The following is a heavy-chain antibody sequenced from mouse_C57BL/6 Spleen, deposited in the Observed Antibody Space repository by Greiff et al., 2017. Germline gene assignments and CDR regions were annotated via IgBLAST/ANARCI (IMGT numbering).Heavy chain of an antibody. CDR2: IDPSDSEP. CDR1: GYTFTSYW. D-gene: IGHD1-1*01. V-gene: IGHV1-52*01. CDR3: AREGGTTVVAHFDY. J-gene: IGHJ2*01. Sequence: QVQLQQPGAELVRPGSSVKLSCKASGYTFTSYWMHWVKQRPIQGLEWIGNIDPSDSEPHYNQKFKDKATLTVDKSSSTAYMQLSSLTSEDSAVYYCAREGGTTVVAHFDYWGQGTTLTVSS.